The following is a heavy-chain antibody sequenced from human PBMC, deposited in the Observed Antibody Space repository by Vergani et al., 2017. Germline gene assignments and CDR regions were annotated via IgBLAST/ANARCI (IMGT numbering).Heavy chain of an antibody. J-gene: IGHJ4*02. CDR3: ATGPVTMVRGVIKKGYYFDY. V-gene: IGHV1-46*01. D-gene: IGHD3-10*01. CDR2: INTSGGST. CDR1: GYTFTSYY. Sequence: QVQLVQSGAEVKKPGASVKVSCKASGYTFTSYYMHWVRQAPGQGLEWMGIINTSGGSTSYAQKFQGRVTMTRDTSTSTVYMELSSLRSEDTAVYYCATGPVTMVRGVIKKGYYFDYWGQGTLVTVSS.